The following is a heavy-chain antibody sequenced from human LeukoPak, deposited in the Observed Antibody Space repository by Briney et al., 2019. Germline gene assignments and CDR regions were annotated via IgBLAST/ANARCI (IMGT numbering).Heavy chain of an antibody. Sequence: GGSLRLSCAASGFTFSDYYMAWVRQAPGKGLEWVANIKQDASEKFYVGSVKGRFTISRDKSKNTLSLQMNGLRVEDTAVYYCAKVMPPGRIRFYSYYMDVWGKGTTVTVS. V-gene: IGHV3-7*01. CDR2: IKQDASEK. D-gene: IGHD2-15*01. CDR3: AKVMPPGRIRFYSYYMDV. CDR1: GFTFSDYY. J-gene: IGHJ6*03.